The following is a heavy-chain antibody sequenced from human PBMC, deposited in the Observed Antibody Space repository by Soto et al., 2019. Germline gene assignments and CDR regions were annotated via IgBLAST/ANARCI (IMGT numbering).Heavy chain of an antibody. Sequence: GGSLRLSCAASGFTFSSYWMSWVRQAPGKGMVWVANIKQDGSEKYYVDSVKGRFTISRDNAKNSLYLQMNSLRAEDTAVYYCARDKSGYDANYYYYYGMDVWGQGTTVTVSS. CDR2: IKQDGSEK. CDR3: ARDKSGYDANYYYYYGMDV. J-gene: IGHJ6*02. D-gene: IGHD5-12*01. V-gene: IGHV3-7*05. CDR1: GFTFSSYW.